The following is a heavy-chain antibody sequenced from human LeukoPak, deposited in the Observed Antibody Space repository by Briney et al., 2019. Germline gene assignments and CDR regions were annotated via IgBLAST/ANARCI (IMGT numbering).Heavy chain of an antibody. J-gene: IGHJ4*02. CDR1: GFTFSTYS. CDR3: ATSYRILPAASLDY. CDR2: ISSSSVYI. D-gene: IGHD2-2*01. Sequence: GGSLRLSCAASGFTFSTYSMTWVRQSPGRGLEWVSSISSSSVYIYYADSVKGRFIISRDNAKTSLYLQMTSLRAEDTAVYYCATSYRILPAASLDYWGQGALVTVSS. V-gene: IGHV3-21*01.